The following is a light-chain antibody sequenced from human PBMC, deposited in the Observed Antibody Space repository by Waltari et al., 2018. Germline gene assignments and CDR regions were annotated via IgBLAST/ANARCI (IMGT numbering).Light chain of an antibody. Sequence: DIQMTQSPSTLSASVGDRVTITCRASQSIDNWMAWYQQKPGQAPKLLIYKASILESGVPSRFSGSGSGTEFTLTISSLQPDDFATYYCHQCSSYSWTFGQGTKVEIK. CDR3: HQCSSYSWT. V-gene: IGKV1-5*03. CDR2: KAS. CDR1: QSIDNW. J-gene: IGKJ1*01.